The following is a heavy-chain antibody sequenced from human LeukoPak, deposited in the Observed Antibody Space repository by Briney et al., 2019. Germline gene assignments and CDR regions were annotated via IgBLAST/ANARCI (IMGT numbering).Heavy chain of an antibody. J-gene: IGHJ6*02. CDR3: ARGQRFYYYHYGMDV. D-gene: IGHD2-2*01. Sequence: PSETLSLTCAVYGGSFSGYYWSWIRQPPGKGLEWIGEINHSGSTNYNPSLKSRVTISVDTSKNQFSLKLSSVTAADTAVYYCARGQRFYYYHYGMDVWGQGTTVTVSS. CDR2: INHSGST. V-gene: IGHV4-34*01. CDR1: GGSFSGYY.